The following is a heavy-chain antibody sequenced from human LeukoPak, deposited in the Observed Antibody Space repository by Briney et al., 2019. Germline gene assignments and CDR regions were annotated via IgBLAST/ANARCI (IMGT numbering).Heavy chain of an antibody. CDR1: GFTFSSYW. Sequence: GGSLRLSCAASGFTFSSYWMSWVRQAPGKGLEWVANIKQDGSEKYYVDSVKGRFTISRDNAKNSLYLQMNSLRAEDTAVYYCARELGYCSGGSCYRYYYYGMDVWGQGTTVTVSS. J-gene: IGHJ6*02. CDR3: ARELGYCSGGSCYRYYYYGMDV. D-gene: IGHD2-15*01. V-gene: IGHV3-7*01. CDR2: IKQDGSEK.